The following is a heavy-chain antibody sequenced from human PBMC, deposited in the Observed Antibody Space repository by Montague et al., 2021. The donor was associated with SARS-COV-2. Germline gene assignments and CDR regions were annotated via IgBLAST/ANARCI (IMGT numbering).Heavy chain of an antibody. CDR3: ARAERGAFDI. J-gene: IGHJ3*02. CDR1: GGSISSGSYY. V-gene: IGHV4-61*02. CDR2: IYTSGST. Sequence: TLSLTCTVSGGSISSGSYYWSWIRQPAGKGLEWIGRIYTSGSTNYNPSLKSRVTISVDTSKNQFSLKLSSVTAADTAVYSRARAERGAFDIWGQGAMVTVSS. D-gene: IGHD3-10*01.